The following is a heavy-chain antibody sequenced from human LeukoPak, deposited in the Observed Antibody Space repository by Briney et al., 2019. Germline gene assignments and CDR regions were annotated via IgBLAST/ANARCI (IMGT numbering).Heavy chain of an antibody. V-gene: IGHV4-4*07. Sequence: PSETLSLTCTVSGGSISSYYWSWIRQPAGKGLEWIGRIYTSGSTNYNPSLKSRVTMSVDTSKNQFSLKLSSVTAADTAVYYCARPHRSGWYGVGQKGWFDPWGQGTLVTVSS. D-gene: IGHD6-19*01. CDR2: IYTSGST. CDR3: ARPHRSGWYGVGQKGWFDP. CDR1: GGSISSYY. J-gene: IGHJ5*02.